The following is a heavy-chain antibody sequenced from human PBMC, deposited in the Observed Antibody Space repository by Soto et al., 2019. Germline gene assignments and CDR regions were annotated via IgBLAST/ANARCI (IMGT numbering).Heavy chain of an antibody. J-gene: IGHJ4*02. CDR2: ISGSGGST. V-gene: IGHV3-23*01. Sequence: TGGSLRLSCAASGFTFSSYAMSWVRQAPGKGLEWVSAISGSGGSTYYADSVKGRFTISRDNSKNTLYLQMNSLRAEDTAVYYYAKVGYCSSTSGKYYFDYWGQGSLDTVSS. CDR3: AKVGYCSSTSGKYYFDY. D-gene: IGHD2-2*01. CDR1: GFTFSSYA.